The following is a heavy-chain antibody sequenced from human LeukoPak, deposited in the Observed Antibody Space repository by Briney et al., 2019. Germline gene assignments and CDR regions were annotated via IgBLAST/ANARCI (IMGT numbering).Heavy chain of an antibody. D-gene: IGHD3-10*01. CDR1: GFTFSGSA. V-gene: IGHV3-73*01. CDR2: IRSKANSYAT. Sequence: GGSLRLSCAASGFTFSGSAMHWVRQASGKGLEWVGRIRSKANSYATAYAASVKGRFTISRDDSKNTAYLQMNSLKTEDTAVYYCTTDRGARDSWGQGTLVTVSS. J-gene: IGHJ5*01. CDR3: TTDRGARDS.